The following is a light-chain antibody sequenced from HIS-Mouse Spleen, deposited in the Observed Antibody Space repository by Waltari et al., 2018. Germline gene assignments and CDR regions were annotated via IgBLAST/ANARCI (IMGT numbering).Light chain of an antibody. CDR3: QQYYSTPFT. Sequence: DIVMTQSQDSLAVSLGERATINCKSSQSVLYSSNNTNYLAWYQQKPGQPPKLLIYWAPTRESGVPDRFSGSGSGTDFTLTISSLQAEDVAVYYCQQYYSTPFTFGPGTKVDIK. V-gene: IGKV4-1*01. J-gene: IGKJ3*01. CDR1: QSVLYSSNNTNY. CDR2: WAP.